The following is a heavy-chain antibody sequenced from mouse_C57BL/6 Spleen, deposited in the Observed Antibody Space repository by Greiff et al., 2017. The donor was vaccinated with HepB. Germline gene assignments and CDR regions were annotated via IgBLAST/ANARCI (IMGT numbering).Heavy chain of an antibody. V-gene: IGHV6-3*01. CDR1: GFTFSNYW. D-gene: IGHD2-4*01. J-gene: IGHJ1*03. Sequence: EVKLMESGGGLVQPGGSMKLSCVASGFTFSNYWMNWVRQSPEKGLEWVAQIRLKSDNYATHYAESVKGRFTISRDDSKSSVYLQMNNLRAEDTGIYYCTGPFYYDYDGWYFDVWGTETTVTVSS. CDR3: TGPFYYDYDGWYFDV. CDR2: IRLKSDNYAT.